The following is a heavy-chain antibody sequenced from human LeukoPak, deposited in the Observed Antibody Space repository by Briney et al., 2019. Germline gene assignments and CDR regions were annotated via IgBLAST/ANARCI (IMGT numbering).Heavy chain of an antibody. D-gene: IGHD3-22*01. V-gene: IGHV1-3*01. J-gene: IGHJ1*01. Sequence: ASVKVSCKASGYTFTSYAMHWVRQAPGQRLEWIGWINAGNGNTKYSQKFQGRVTITRDTSASTAYMELSSLRSEDTAVYYCARTVDSSGFSCFQFWGQGTLVTVSS. CDR3: ARTVDSSGFSCFQF. CDR2: INAGNGNT. CDR1: GYTFTSYA.